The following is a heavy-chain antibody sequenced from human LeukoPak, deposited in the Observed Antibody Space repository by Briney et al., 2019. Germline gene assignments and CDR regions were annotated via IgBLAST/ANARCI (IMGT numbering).Heavy chain of an antibody. Sequence: SSETLSLTCAVSGGSISSGGYSWSWIRQPPGQGLEWIGYIYHSGSTYYNPSLKSRVTISVDRSKNQFSLKLSSVTAADTAVYYCARSKSSSSWYRPHYYYYGMDVWGQGTTVTVSS. V-gene: IGHV4-30-2*01. CDR3: ARSKSSSSWYRPHYYYYGMDV. CDR2: IYHSGST. D-gene: IGHD6-13*01. J-gene: IGHJ6*02. CDR1: GGSISSGGYS.